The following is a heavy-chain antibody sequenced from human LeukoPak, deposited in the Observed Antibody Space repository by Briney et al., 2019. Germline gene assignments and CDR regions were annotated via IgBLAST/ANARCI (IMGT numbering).Heavy chain of an antibody. CDR3: ARDNNANGDLEYLDY. V-gene: IGHV3-21*01. D-gene: IGHD2-21*02. CDR1: GFTFSRHS. Sequence: PGGSLRLSCAASGFTFSRHSINWVRQAPGKGLEWVSSISSSSSYIYYADSVKGRFTISRDNAKNSLGLQMNSLRAEDTAVYYCARDNNANGDLEYLDYWGQGTLVTVSS. J-gene: IGHJ4*02. CDR2: ISSSSSYI.